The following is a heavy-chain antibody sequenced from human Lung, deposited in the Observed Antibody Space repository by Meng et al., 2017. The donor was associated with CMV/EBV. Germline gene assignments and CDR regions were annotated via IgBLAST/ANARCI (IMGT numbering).Heavy chain of an antibody. CDR2: IYPGDSDT. V-gene: IGHV5-51*01. CDR1: GYSFTSYW. CDR3: ARQAEAGTGGFDY. Sequence: GGSXRLXCKVSGYSFTSYWIGWVRQMPGKGLEWMGIIYPGDSDTGYSTFFQGQVTMSSDKSTTTADLHWSRLNSSDTAIYYCARQAEAGTGGFDYWGQGTXVTVSS. D-gene: IGHD6-19*01. J-gene: IGHJ4*02.